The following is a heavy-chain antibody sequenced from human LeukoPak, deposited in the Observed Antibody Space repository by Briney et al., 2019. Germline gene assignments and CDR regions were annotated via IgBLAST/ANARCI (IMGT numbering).Heavy chain of an antibody. V-gene: IGHV3-9*01. J-gene: IGHJ4*02. Sequence: GGSLRLSCAASGFTFDDYAMHWVRQAPGKGLEWVSGISWSSGSIGYADSVKGRFTISGDNAKNSLYLQMNSLRAEDTALYYCAKVPYSGSYPGPSFYFDYWGQGTLVTVSS. CDR1: GFTFDDYA. CDR3: AKVPYSGSYPGPSFYFDY. D-gene: IGHD1-26*01. CDR2: ISWSSGSI.